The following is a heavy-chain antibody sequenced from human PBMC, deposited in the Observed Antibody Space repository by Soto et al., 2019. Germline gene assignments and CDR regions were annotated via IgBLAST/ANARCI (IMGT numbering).Heavy chain of an antibody. CDR2: LWSAGNT. CDR1: GFTVSSKY. Sequence: LRLSCAASGFTVSSKYMSWVRQAPGKGLEWVSVLWSAGNTYYADSVRGRFTISRDNSKNTLFLEMSSLTADDTAVYYCAREAPMDVWGQGTTVTVSS. CDR3: AREAPMDV. V-gene: IGHV3-53*01. J-gene: IGHJ6*02.